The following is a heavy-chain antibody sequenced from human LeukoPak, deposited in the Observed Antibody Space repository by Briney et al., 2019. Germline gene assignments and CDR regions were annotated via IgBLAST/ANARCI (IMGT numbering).Heavy chain of an antibody. V-gene: IGHV4-34*01. CDR2: INHSGST. Sequence: SETLSLTCAVYGGSFSGYYWSWIRQPPGKGLEWIGEINHSGSTNYNPSLKSRVTISVDTSKNQFSLKLSSVTAADTAVYYCARVDSSYDFWSGYYTYYFDYWGQGTLVTVSS. J-gene: IGHJ4*02. D-gene: IGHD3-3*01. CDR3: ARVDSSYDFWSGYYTYYFDY. CDR1: GGSFSGYY.